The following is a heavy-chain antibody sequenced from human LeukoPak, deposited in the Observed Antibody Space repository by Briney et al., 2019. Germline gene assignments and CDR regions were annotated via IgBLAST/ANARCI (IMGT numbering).Heavy chain of an antibody. CDR1: GGSISSYY. CDR2: IYYSGST. D-gene: IGHD3-3*01. CDR3: ARSRGYDFWSGYDAFDI. J-gene: IGHJ3*02. V-gene: IGHV4-59*01. Sequence: SETLSLTCTVSGGSISSYYWSWIRQPPGKGLEWIGYIYYSGSTNYNPSLKSRVTISVDTSKNQFSLKLSSVTAADTAVYYCARSRGYDFWSGYDAFDIWGQGTMVTVSS.